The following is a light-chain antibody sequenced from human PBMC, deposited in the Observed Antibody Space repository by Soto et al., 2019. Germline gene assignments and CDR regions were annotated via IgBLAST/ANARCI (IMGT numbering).Light chain of an antibody. J-gene: IGKJ2*01. CDR1: QSVSSSY. CDR3: QQYDRSLYT. V-gene: IGKV3-20*01. CDR2: AAS. Sequence: EIVLTQSPCTLSLSPGERATLSCRASQSVSSSYLAWYQQKPGQAPRLLIYAASSRATGIPDRFSGSGSGTDFTLTISRLEPEDFAVYYCQQYDRSLYTFGQGTKLEIK.